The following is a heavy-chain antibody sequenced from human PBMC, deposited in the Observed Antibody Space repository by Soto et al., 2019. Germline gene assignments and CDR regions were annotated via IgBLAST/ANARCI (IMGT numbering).Heavy chain of an antibody. CDR1: GGTFSSYA. V-gene: IGHV1-69*13. J-gene: IGHJ3*02. CDR3: ARPLTTYYYDSSGLIDAFDI. CDR2: IIPIFGTA. Sequence: VPSVKVSCKAAGGTFSSYAISWVRQAPGQGLEWMGGIIPIFGTANYAQKFQGRVTITADESTSTAYMELSSLRSEDTAVYYCARPLTTYYYDSSGLIDAFDIWGHGTMVTVSS. D-gene: IGHD3-22*01.